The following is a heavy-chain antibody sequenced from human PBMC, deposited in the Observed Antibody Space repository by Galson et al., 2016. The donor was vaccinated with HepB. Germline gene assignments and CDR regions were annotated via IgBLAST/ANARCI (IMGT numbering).Heavy chain of an antibody. Sequence: SLRLSCAASGFTFHSYGIHWVRQAPGRGLDWVAFISYDGDNQHYADSVKGRFTISRDNSKNTLFLHMNSLRAEDTAIYYCAKVYCSGANCPAGSYYFDYWGQGTLVTVSS. D-gene: IGHD2-15*01. CDR1: GFTFHSYG. CDR3: AKVYCSGANCPAGSYYFDY. CDR2: ISYDGDNQ. V-gene: IGHV3-30*18. J-gene: IGHJ4*02.